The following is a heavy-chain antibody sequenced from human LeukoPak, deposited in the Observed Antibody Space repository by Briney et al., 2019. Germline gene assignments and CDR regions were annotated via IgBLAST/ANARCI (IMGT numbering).Heavy chain of an antibody. CDR1: GFAFSYYS. J-gene: IGHJ4*02. D-gene: IGHD4-17*01. Sequence: GGSLRLSCAASGFAFSYYSLSWVRQAPGKGLEWVPSISSGSSYIFYADSVKGRFTTSRDNAKNSLYLLMNSLRADDTAVYYCARASDGDYGRAAFDYWGQGTLVTVSS. V-gene: IGHV3-21*01. CDR2: ISSGSSYI. CDR3: ARASDGDYGRAAFDY.